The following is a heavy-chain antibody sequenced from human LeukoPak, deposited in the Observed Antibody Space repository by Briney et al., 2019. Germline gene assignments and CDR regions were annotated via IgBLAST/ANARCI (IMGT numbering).Heavy chain of an antibody. CDR2: IYYSGST. V-gene: IGHV4-59*01. J-gene: IGHJ4*02. CDR1: GGSISSYY. D-gene: IGHD6-19*01. CDR3: ARAVAVYSFDY. Sequence: SETLSLTCTVSGGSISSYYWSWIRQPPGKGLEWIGYIYYSGSTNYNPSLKSRVTISVDTSKNQFSLKLSSVTAADTAVYYYARAVAVYSFDYWGQGTLVTVSS.